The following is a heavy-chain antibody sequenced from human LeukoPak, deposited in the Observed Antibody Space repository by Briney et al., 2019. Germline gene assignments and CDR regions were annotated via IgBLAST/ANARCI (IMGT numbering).Heavy chain of an antibody. CDR1: GYTFTSYY. J-gene: IGHJ6*02. D-gene: IGHD2-2*02. V-gene: IGHV1-46*01. Sequence: ASAKVSCKASGYTFTSYYMHWVRQAPGQGLEWMGIINPSGGSTSYAQKFQGRVTMTRDTSTSTVYMELSSLRSEDTAVYYCSRDRVSSVVVPAAILYYYYGMDVWGQGTTVTVSS. CDR2: INPSGGST. CDR3: SRDRVSSVVVPAAILYYYYGMDV.